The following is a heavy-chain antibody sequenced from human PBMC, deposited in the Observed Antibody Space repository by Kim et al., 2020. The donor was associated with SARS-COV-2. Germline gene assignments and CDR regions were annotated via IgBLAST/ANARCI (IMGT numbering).Heavy chain of an antibody. CDR3: ARSRDNGGYRSRTYDL. CDR2: IYPGDSDT. Sequence: GESLKISCKGSGYTFSTYWIGWVRQTPGKGLEWMGIIYPGDSDTRYSPSFQGQVTISADKSISTAYLQWSSLKASDTAMYYCARSRDNGGYRSRTYDLWGRGTLVTVPS. J-gene: IGHJ2*01. CDR1: GYTFSTYW. V-gene: IGHV5-51*01. D-gene: IGHD3-22*01.